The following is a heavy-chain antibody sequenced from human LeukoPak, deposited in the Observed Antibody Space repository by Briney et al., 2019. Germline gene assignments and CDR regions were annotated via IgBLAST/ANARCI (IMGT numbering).Heavy chain of an antibody. V-gene: IGHV3-30*04. CDR3: ARTTVIDY. D-gene: IGHD4-17*01. CDR2: ISYDGSNK. J-gene: IGHJ4*02. Sequence: PAGSLRLSCAASGFTFSSYAMHWVRQAPGKGLEWVAVISYDGSNKYYADSVKGRFTISRDNSKNTLYLQMNSLRAEDTAVYYCARTTVIDYWGQGTLVTVSS. CDR1: GFTFSSYA.